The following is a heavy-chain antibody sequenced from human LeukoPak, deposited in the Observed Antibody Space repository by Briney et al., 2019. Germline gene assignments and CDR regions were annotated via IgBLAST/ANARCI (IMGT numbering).Heavy chain of an antibody. CDR3: AREGYCSGGSCYLVGDY. V-gene: IGHV3-30*03. CDR2: ISYDGSNK. D-gene: IGHD2-15*01. Sequence: PGGSLRLSCAASGFTFSNYWMNWARQAPGKGLEWVAVISYDGSNKYYADSVKGRFTISRDNSKNTLYLQMNSLRAEDTAVYYCAREGYCSGGSCYLVGDYWGQGTLVTVSS. J-gene: IGHJ4*02. CDR1: GFTFSNYW.